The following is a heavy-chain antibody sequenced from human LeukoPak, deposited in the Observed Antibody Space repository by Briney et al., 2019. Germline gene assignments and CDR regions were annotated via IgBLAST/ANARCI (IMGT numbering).Heavy chain of an antibody. CDR3: AKDGHNYGGNLDY. Sequence: GGSLRLSCAASGFTFSSYGMHWVRQAPGKGLEWVTLIRFDGNDKYYADSVKGRFTISRDNSKHTLYLQMNSLRAEDTAVYYCAKDGHNYGGNLDYWGQGTLVTVSS. D-gene: IGHD5-18*01. J-gene: IGHJ4*02. CDR2: IRFDGNDK. CDR1: GFTFSSYG. V-gene: IGHV3-30*02.